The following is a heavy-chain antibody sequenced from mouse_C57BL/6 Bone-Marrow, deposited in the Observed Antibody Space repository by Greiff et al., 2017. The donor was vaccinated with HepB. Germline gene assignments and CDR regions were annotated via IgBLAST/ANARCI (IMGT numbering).Heavy chain of an antibody. CDR1: GYTFTSYG. Sequence: VQVVESGAELARPGASVKLSCKASGYTFTSYGISWVKQRTGQGLEWIGEIYPRSGNTYYNEKFKGKATLTADKSSSTAYMELRSLTSEDSAVYFCATFGAYWGQGTLVTVSA. D-gene: IGHD3-1*01. J-gene: IGHJ3*01. CDR3: ATFGAY. V-gene: IGHV1-81*01. CDR2: IYPRSGNT.